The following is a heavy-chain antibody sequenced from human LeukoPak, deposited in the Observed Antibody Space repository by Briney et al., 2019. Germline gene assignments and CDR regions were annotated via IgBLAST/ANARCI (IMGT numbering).Heavy chain of an antibody. CDR3: ARAGVIGYCSSTSCYGVWAGMDV. V-gene: IGHV3-21*01. CDR1: GFTFSSYS. J-gene: IGHJ6*02. CDR2: ISSSSSYI. Sequence: GGSLRLSCAASGFTFSSYSMNWVRQAPGKGLEWVSSISSSSSYIKDAASVTGRFTIARENAKNSLYLQMNRLRAEDTAVYYCARAGVIGYCSSTSCYGVWAGMDVWGQGTTVTVSS. D-gene: IGHD2-2*01.